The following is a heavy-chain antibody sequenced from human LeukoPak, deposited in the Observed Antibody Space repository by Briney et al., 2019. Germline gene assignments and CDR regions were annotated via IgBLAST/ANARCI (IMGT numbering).Heavy chain of an antibody. V-gene: IGHV4-31*03. CDR2: IYYSGST. D-gene: IGHD3-16*01. J-gene: IGHJ4*02. Sequence: SETLSLTCTVSGGSISSGGYYWSWIRQHPGDGLEWIGYIYYSGSTYYNPSLKSRVTISIDTSKSQFSLKLSSVTAADTAVYYCARAGGFFSPFGYWGQGTLVTVSS. CDR1: GGSISSGGYY. CDR3: ARAGGFFSPFGY.